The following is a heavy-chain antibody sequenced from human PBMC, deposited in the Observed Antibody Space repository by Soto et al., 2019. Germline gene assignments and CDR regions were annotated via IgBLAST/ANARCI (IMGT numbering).Heavy chain of an antibody. J-gene: IGHJ6*02. D-gene: IGHD2-15*01. Sequence: QVQLQESGPGLVKPSQTLSLTCTVSGGSISSGGYYWSWIRQPPGKGLEWIGEINHSGSTNYNPSLKSRVTISVDTSKNQFSLKLSSVTAADTAVYYCSGGSFNDYYYYGMDVWGQGTTVTVSS. CDR2: INHSGST. CDR3: SGGSFNDYYYYGMDV. V-gene: IGHV4-31*09. CDR1: GGSISSGGYY.